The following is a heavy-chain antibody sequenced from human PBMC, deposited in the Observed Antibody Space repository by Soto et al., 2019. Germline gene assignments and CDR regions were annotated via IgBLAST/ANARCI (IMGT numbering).Heavy chain of an antibody. CDR3: ARVGEGYCSGGSCYQLRQFDY. CDR1: GGTFSSYA. J-gene: IGHJ4*01. CDR2: IIPIFGTA. Sequence: GASVKVSCKASGGTFSSYAISWVRQAPGQGLEWMGGIIPIFGTANYAQKFQGRVTITADESTSTAYMELSSLRSEDTAVYYCARVGEGYCSGGSCYQLRQFDYWGHGTLVTVSS. D-gene: IGHD2-15*01. V-gene: IGHV1-69*13.